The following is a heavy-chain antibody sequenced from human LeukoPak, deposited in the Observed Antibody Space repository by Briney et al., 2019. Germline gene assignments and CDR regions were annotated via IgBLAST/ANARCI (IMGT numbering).Heavy chain of an antibody. D-gene: IGHD3-3*02. V-gene: IGHV3-74*01. CDR2: INGDGTSI. Sequence: GGSLRLSCAASRSTFSNYWVHWVRQAPGKGLVWVSRINGDGTSISYADSVKGRFTISRDNSKNTLYLQMNSLRAEDTAVYYCAREGISRGNIDYWGQGTLVTVSS. CDR3: AREGISRGNIDY. J-gene: IGHJ4*02. CDR1: RSTFSNYW.